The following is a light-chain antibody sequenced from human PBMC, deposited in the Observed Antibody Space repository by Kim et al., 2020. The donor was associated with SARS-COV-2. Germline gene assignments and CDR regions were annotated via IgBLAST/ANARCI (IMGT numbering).Light chain of an antibody. V-gene: IGKV3-20*01. CDR2: GAS. Sequence: EIVLTQSPGTLSLSPGERATISCRASQSVSSSYLAWYHQKPGQAPRLLIYGASTRATGIPDRFSGSGSGTDFTLTISRLEPEDFAVYYCQQYGSSPRTFGQGTKLEI. CDR3: QQYGSSPRT. J-gene: IGKJ2*01. CDR1: QSVSSSY.